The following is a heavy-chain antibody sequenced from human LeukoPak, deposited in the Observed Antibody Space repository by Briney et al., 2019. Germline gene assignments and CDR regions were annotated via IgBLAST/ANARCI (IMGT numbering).Heavy chain of an antibody. V-gene: IGHV3-74*01. CDR2: IFTDGSTT. CDR3: ARELPREVTLDY. Sequence: GGSLRLSCAASEFNFFSYGMQWVRQAPGKGLVWVSRIFTDGSTTSYADSVKGRFTISRDNAKNTLYLEMKSLRVEDTAVYYCARELPREVTLDYWGQGTLVTVS. J-gene: IGHJ4*01. CDR1: EFNFFSYG. D-gene: IGHD2-21*02.